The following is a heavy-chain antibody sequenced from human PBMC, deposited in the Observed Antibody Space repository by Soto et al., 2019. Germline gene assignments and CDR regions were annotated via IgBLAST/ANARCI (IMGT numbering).Heavy chain of an antibody. V-gene: IGHV1-18*01. Sequence: ASVKVSCKASGYTFTSYGISWVRQAPGQGLEWMGWISAYNGNTNYAQKLQGRVTLTTDTSTSTAYMELRSLRSDDTAVYYCARVASTMIVPDYWGQGTLVTVSS. J-gene: IGHJ4*02. CDR2: ISAYNGNT. CDR3: ARVASTMIVPDY. D-gene: IGHD3-22*01. CDR1: GYTFTSYG.